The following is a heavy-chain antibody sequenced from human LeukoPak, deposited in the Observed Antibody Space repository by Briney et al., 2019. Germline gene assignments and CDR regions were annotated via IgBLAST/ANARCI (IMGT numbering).Heavy chain of an antibody. D-gene: IGHD3-16*02. CDR1: GFTFSSYG. V-gene: IGHV3-30*02. CDR3: ARRLYDYVWGSYRPHDAFDI. J-gene: IGHJ3*02. Sequence: GGSLRLSCAASGFTFSSYGMHWVRQAPGKGLEWVAFIRYDGSNKYYADSVKGRFTISRENSKNTLYLQMNSLRAEDTAVYYCARRLYDYVWGSYRPHDAFDIWGQGTMVTVSS. CDR2: IRYDGSNK.